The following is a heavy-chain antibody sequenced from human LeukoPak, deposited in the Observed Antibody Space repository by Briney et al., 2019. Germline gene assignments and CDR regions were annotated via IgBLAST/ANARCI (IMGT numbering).Heavy chain of an antibody. Sequence: SETLSLTCTVSGGSISSYSWNWIRQPPGKGLEWIGYIYYSGSTNYNPSLKSRVTISVDTSKNQFSLKLSSVTAADTAVYYCARASSGWYGNFDYWGQGTLVTVS. D-gene: IGHD6-19*01. J-gene: IGHJ4*02. V-gene: IGHV4-59*08. CDR3: ARASSGWYGNFDY. CDR1: GGSISSYS. CDR2: IYYSGST.